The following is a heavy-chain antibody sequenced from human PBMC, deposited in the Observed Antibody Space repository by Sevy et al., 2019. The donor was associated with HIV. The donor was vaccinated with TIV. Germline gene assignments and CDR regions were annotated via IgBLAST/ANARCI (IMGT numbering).Heavy chain of an antibody. D-gene: IGHD3-10*01. CDR3: ARDKYYYVSGSFDF. Sequence: SVKVSCKASGGIFRSNAISWVRQSPGQGLEWMGGIIAVFGTTNYAQKFQGRVTVTADESRSTAYMELSSLRSEDTAVYYCARDKYYYVSGSFDFWGQGTQVTVSS. CDR1: GGIFRSNA. CDR2: IIAVFGTT. J-gene: IGHJ4*01. V-gene: IGHV1-69*13.